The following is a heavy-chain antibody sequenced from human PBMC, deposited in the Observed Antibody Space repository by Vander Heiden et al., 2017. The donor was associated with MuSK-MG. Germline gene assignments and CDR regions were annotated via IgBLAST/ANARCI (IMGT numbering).Heavy chain of an antibody. CDR2: ITGRRSTI. Sequence: EVQLVESGGGLVQPGGSLRLSCAASGFTFRSYSMNWVRQAPGKGLEWVSNITGRRSTIYYADSVKGRFTISRDNAKNSMYMQMNSLRAEDTAGYYCARDGEYWGQGTMVTVYS. J-gene: IGHJ4*02. V-gene: IGHV3-48*01. CDR1: GFTFRSYS. D-gene: IGHD7-27*01. CDR3: ARDGEY.